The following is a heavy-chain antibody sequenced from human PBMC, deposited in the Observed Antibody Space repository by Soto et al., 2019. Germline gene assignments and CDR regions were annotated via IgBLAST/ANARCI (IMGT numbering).Heavy chain of an antibody. CDR1: GFTFSYYA. D-gene: IGHD3-22*01. J-gene: IGHJ4*02. CDR3: AREGVHNYNEYYFDY. Sequence: GGSLRLSCAASGFTFSYYALHWVRRAPGKGLEWVSSISGIRDYIRYADSVKGRFTISRDNAKTSLYLQMNSLTAEDTAVYYCAREGVHNYNEYYFDYWGQGTLVTVS. V-gene: IGHV3-21*06. CDR2: ISGIRDYI.